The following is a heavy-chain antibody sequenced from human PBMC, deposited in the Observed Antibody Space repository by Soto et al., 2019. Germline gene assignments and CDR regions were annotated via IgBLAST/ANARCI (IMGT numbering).Heavy chain of an antibody. J-gene: IGHJ6*02. CDR3: ARDRPPPLVTIWLPAQYYGMDV. D-gene: IGHD3-3*01. Sequence: PGGSLRLSCAASGFTFSSYGMHWVRQAPGKGLEWVAVIWYDGSNKYYADSVKGRFTISRDNSKNTLYLQMNSLRAEDTAVYYCARDRPPPLVTIWLPAQYYGMDVWGQGTTVTVSS. V-gene: IGHV3-33*01. CDR2: IWYDGSNK. CDR1: GFTFSSYG.